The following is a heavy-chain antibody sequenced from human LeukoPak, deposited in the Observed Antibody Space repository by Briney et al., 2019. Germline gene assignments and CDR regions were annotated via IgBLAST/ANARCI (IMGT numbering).Heavy chain of an antibody. CDR1: GFTFSVHE. Sequence: PGGSLRLSCVASGFTFSVHEMNWVRQAPGKGLEYVSAISSNGASTYYADSMKGRFTISRDNSRNTLHLQMSSLRVEDTAVYYCVKDSSSGSYFDYWGQGTLVTVSS. CDR3: VKDSSSGSYFDY. V-gene: IGHV3-64D*06. CDR2: ISSNGAST. D-gene: IGHD3-10*01. J-gene: IGHJ4*02.